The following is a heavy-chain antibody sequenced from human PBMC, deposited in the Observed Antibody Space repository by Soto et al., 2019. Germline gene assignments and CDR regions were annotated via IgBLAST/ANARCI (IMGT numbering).Heavy chain of an antibody. J-gene: IGHJ4*02. CDR1: GYSFTNYW. CDR2: IYPGDSDT. D-gene: IGHD3-22*01. Sequence: GESLKISCNGSGYSFTNYWIGWVRQMPGQGLEWMGIIYPGDSDTRYSPSFQGQVTMSADKSISTAYLQWSSLKASDTAMYYCARGKHYDSSGYYWLFDYWAQGTLVTVSS. CDR3: ARGKHYDSSGYYWLFDY. V-gene: IGHV5-51*01.